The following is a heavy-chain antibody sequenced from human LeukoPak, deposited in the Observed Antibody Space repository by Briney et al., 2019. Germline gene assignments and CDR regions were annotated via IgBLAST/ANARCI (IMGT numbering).Heavy chain of an antibody. V-gene: IGHV4-61*02. Sequence: SXXLSLTCTVSGGSISSGSYYWSWIRQPAGKGLEWIGRIYTSGSTNYKPSRKSRITIRVETAKNQFSQKLSSVTAADTAVYYCARRVIAAAGHYYFDYWGQGTLVTVSS. CDR3: ARRVIAAAGHYYFDY. J-gene: IGHJ4*02. D-gene: IGHD6-13*01. CDR2: IYTSGST. CDR1: GGSISSGSYY.